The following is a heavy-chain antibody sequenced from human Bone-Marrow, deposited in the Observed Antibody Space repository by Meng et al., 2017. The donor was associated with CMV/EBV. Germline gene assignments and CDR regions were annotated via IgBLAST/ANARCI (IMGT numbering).Heavy chain of an antibody. Sequence: LSLTCAASGFTVSSNYMSWVRQAPGKGLEWVSVIYSGGSTYYADSVKGRFTISRDNSKNTLYLQMNSLRAEDTAVYYCARGALDIVVVPAADLYYYYGMDVWGQGTTVTVSS. D-gene: IGHD2-2*03. V-gene: IGHV3-53*01. CDR3: ARGALDIVVVPAADLYYYYGMDV. J-gene: IGHJ6*02. CDR2: IYSGGST. CDR1: GFTVSSNY.